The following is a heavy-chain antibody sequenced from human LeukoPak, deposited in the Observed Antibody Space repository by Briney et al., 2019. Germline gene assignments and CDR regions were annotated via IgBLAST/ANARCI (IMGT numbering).Heavy chain of an antibody. D-gene: IGHD3-22*01. Sequence: KPSETLSLTCSVSGDSVSRSDSYWDWIRQPPGKGLEWIGTINYSGRTYYSPSLKGRVTMSVDPYNNQSSLSLRSVTAADTAIYYCARRRYYDGSGYLEWGQGTLLSVSS. CDR1: GDSVSRSDSY. J-gene: IGHJ1*01. CDR3: ARRRYYDGSGYLE. V-gene: IGHV4-39*01. CDR2: INYSGRT.